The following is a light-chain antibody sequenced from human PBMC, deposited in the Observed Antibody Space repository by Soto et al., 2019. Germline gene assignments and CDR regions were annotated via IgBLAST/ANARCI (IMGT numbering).Light chain of an antibody. CDR2: DVS. CDR3: SSYTSSSTWV. J-gene: IGLJ3*02. V-gene: IGLV2-14*01. Sequence: QSALTQPASVSGSPGQSITISCTGTSSDVGGYNYVSWYQQHPGKAPKLMIYDVSNRPSGVSSRFSGSKSGNTASLSISGLQAEDEADYYCSSYTSSSTWVFGGVTQLTVL. CDR1: SSDVGGYNY.